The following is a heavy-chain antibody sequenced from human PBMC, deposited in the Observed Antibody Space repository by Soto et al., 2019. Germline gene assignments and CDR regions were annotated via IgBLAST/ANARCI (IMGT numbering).Heavy chain of an antibody. J-gene: IGHJ6*03. CDR2: IYYSGST. D-gene: IGHD5-12*01. CDR3: ARQRMVATFPYYYYYYMDV. CDR1: GGSISSSSYY. V-gene: IGHV4-39*01. Sequence: QLQLQESGPGLVKPSETLSLTCTVSGGSISSSSYYWGWIRQPPGKGLEWIGSIYYSGSTYYNPSLKSRVPLSVDTSKNQFSLKLSSVTAADTAVYYCARQRMVATFPYYYYYYMDVWGKGTTVTVSS.